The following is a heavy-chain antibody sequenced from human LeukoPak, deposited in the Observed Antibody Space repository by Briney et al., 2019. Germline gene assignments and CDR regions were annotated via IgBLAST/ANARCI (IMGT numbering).Heavy chain of an antibody. V-gene: IGHV5-51*01. CDR2: IYPGDSDT. J-gene: IGHJ4*02. CDR3: ARQEAGATLDY. D-gene: IGHD1-26*01. CDR1: GYSFTSGW. Sequence: GESLKVSRKGCGYSFTSGWSVGLRDRRVKGLEWMGIIYPGDSDTRYSPSFQGQVTISADKSISTAYLQWSSLKASDTAMYYCARQEAGATLDYWGQGTLVTVSS.